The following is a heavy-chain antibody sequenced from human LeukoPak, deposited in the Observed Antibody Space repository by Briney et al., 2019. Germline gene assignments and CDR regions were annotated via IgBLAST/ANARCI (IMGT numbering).Heavy chain of an antibody. D-gene: IGHD3-3*01. CDR2: ISGSGGST. V-gene: IGHV3-23*01. CDR1: GFTFSSYA. CDR3: AKGAPLYYDFWSGYYFDF. Sequence: GGSLRLSWAASGFTFSSYAMSWVRQAPGKGLEWVSSISGSGGSTYYADSPKGRFTISRDNSENTLYLQMNSLRAEDTAVYYCAKGAPLYYDFWSGYYFDFWGQGTLVTVSS. J-gene: IGHJ4*02.